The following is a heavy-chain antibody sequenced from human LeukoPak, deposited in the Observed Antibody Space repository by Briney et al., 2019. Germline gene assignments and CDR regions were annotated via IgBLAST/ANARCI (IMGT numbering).Heavy chain of an antibody. CDR1: GYTFSSYY. V-gene: IGHV1-46*01. J-gene: IGHJ4*02. D-gene: IGHD3-9*01. CDR3: ARDGAVPDVTGVDTLTGYYFDY. Sequence: ASVKVSCKASGYTFSSYYVHWVRQAPGQGLEWMGIINPSGGTTSYVQKFQGRVTMTRDTSTSTVYMELSSLRSEDTAVYYCARDGAVPDVTGVDTLTGYYFDYWGQGTLVTVSS. CDR2: INPSGGTT.